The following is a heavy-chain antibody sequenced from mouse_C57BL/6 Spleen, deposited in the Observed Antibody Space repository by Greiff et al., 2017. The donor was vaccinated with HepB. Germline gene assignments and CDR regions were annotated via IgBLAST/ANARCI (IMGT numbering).Heavy chain of an antibody. V-gene: IGHV2-2*01. J-gene: IGHJ2*01. CDR2: IWSGGST. Sequence: VQLQQSGPGLVQPSQSLSITCTVSGFSLTSYGVHWVRQSPGKGLEWLGVIWSGGSTDYNAAFISSMSIRKDNSKSQVFFKMNSLQADDTAIYYCARNSGDYFFDYWGQGTTLTVSS. D-gene: IGHD3-1*01. CDR3: ARNSGDYFFDY. CDR1: GFSLTSYG.